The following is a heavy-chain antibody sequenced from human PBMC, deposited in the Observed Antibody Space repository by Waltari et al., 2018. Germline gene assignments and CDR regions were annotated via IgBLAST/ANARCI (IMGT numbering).Heavy chain of an antibody. CDR3: AREPPYGSGSYDFDY. CDR1: GFTFSSYG. Sequence: QVQLVESGGGVVQPGRSLRLSCAASGFTFSSYGMQWVRQVPGNGLEWVAIIWYDGSNKYYADSVKGRFTISRDNSENTLYLQMNSLRAEDTAVYYCAREPPYGSGSYDFDYWGQGTLVTVSS. J-gene: IGHJ4*02. D-gene: IGHD3-10*01. CDR2: IWYDGSNK. V-gene: IGHV3-33*01.